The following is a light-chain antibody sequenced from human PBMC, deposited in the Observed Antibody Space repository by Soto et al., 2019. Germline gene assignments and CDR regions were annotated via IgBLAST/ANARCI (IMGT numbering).Light chain of an antibody. Sequence: QAVVTQEPSLTVSPGGTVTLTCGSSTGAVTSGQYPYWFQQKPGQAPRTLIYDTNNKYSWTPARFSGSLLGGKAALTLSGPQPEDDAVYYCLLSYTAPRVFGGGTKLTVL. CDR2: DTN. CDR1: TGAVTSGQY. V-gene: IGLV7-46*01. J-gene: IGLJ3*02. CDR3: LLSYTAPRV.